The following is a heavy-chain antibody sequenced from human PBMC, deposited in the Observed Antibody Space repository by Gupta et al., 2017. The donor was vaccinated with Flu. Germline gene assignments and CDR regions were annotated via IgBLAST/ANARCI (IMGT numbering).Heavy chain of an antibody. CDR1: GFTFSNAW. V-gene: IGHV3-15*01. D-gene: IGHD2-15*01. J-gene: IGHJ4*02. CDR2: IKSKTDGGTT. Sequence: EVQLVESGGGLVKPGGSLRLSCAASGFTFSNAWRSWVRQAPGKGLEWVGRIKSKTDGGTTDYAAPVKGRFTISRDDSKNTLYLQMNSLKTEDTAVYYCTTDWRPHRVVEFDYWGQGTLVTVSS. CDR3: TTDWRPHRVVEFDY.